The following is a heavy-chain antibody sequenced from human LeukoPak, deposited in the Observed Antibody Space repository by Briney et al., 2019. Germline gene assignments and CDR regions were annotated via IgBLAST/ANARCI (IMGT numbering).Heavy chain of an antibody. D-gene: IGHD6-13*01. CDR3: ARERDLYSSNWNYFDY. CDR2: LYYSGST. CDR1: GGSISSSSYY. V-gene: IGHV4-39*07. J-gene: IGHJ4*02. Sequence: SETLSLTCTVSGGSISSSSYYWGWIRQPPGQGLEWIGSLYYSGSTYSNPSLKSRVTISVDTSRNQFSLKLSSVTAADTAVYYCARERDLYSSNWNYFDYWGQGTLVTVSS.